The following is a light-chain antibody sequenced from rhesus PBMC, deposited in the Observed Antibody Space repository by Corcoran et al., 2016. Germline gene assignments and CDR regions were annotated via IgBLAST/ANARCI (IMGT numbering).Light chain of an antibody. CDR1: QSVGSY. V-gene: IGKV3-24*04. CDR2: GAS. Sequence: ETVVTQSPATLSLSPGERATLSCRASQSVGSYFAWYPPKPGQAPRLLIYGASRRATGIPDRFSGRGAGTDFTLTISSLEPEDVGVYYCQQSSNLFTFGPGTKLDIK. CDR3: QQSSNLFT. J-gene: IGKJ3*01.